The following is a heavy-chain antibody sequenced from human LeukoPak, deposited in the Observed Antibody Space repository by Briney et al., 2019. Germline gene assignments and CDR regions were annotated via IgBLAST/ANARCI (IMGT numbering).Heavy chain of an antibody. V-gene: IGHV3-23*01. CDR2: ISASGGTT. D-gene: IGHD2-2*01. CDR1: GFTFNSYA. Sequence: QSGGSLRLSCAASGFTFNSYAMSWVRQAPGKGLEWVSAISASGGTTYYAGSVKGRFTISRDNSENTLFLQMNSLRAEDMAVYYCAKEPREYCSSTSCPNWFDLWGQGTLVTVSS. J-gene: IGHJ5*02. CDR3: AKEPREYCSSTSCPNWFDL.